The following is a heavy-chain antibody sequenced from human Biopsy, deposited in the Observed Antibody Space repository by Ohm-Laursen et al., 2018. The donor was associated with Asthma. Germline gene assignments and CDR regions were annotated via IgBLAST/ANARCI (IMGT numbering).Heavy chain of an antibody. V-gene: IGHV2-70*04. Sequence: TQTLTLTCTLSGLSLSKTGMRVSWIRQPPGKALEWLARIDWDDDKFYSASLKTRRTISKDTSKNQVVLTMTTMDPVDTATYYCAREQQLGNFDYWGQGTLVTVSS. D-gene: IGHD6-13*01. CDR1: GLSLSKTGMR. CDR3: AREQQLGNFDY. CDR2: IDWDDDK. J-gene: IGHJ4*02.